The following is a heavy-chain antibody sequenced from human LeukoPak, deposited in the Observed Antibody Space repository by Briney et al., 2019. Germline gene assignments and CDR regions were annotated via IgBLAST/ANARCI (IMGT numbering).Heavy chain of an antibody. CDR1: GFNFKLSA. J-gene: IGHJ4*02. CDR2: ISGSGSRGSVIIGGNT. V-gene: IGHV3-23*01. Sequence: PGGSLRLSCAASGFNFKLSAMSWGRQAPGKGLEWVALISGSGSRGSVIIGGNTYYADSVKGRFTISRDDSQNTVYLQMNSVRAEDTAIYFCAKGRCGDSSCWYFDAWAKGTRVTVSS. CDR3: AKGRCGDSSCWYFDA. D-gene: IGHD6-13*01.